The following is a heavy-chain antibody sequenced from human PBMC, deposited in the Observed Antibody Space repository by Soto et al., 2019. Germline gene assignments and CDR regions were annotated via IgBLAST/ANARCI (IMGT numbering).Heavy chain of an antibody. CDR1: GYTFTSYD. CDR2: MNPNSGNT. D-gene: IGHD3-3*01. V-gene: IGHV1-8*01. CDR3: ARARSMVVYLEWLMPVYYYYYYMDV. Sequence: ASVKVSCKASGYTFTSYDINWVRQATGQGLERMGWMNPNSGNTGYAQKFQGRVTMTRNTSISTAYMELSSLRSEDTAVYYCARARSMVVYLEWLMPVYYYYYYMDVWGKGTTVTVSS. J-gene: IGHJ6*03.